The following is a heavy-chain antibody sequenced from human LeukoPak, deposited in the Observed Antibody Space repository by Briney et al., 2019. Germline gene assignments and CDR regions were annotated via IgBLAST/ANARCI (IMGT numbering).Heavy chain of an antibody. CDR3: ARGGSAWDNPFDY. D-gene: IGHD6-19*01. Sequence: SVKLSCEASGYSFTGYYIQGVRQAPGQGLEWMGWINPTSGGTKYAQKFQGRVTMTRDTSISTAYMELSRLRADDTAVFYCARGGSAWDNPFDYWGQGTLVTVSS. CDR2: INPTSGGT. CDR1: GYSFTGYY. J-gene: IGHJ4*02. V-gene: IGHV1-2*02.